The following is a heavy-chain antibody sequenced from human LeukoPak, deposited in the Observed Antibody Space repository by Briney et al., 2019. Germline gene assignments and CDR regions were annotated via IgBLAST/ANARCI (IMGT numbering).Heavy chain of an antibody. D-gene: IGHD1-14*01. CDR3: ARRKGNRDRFPYYYYMDV. CDR1: GGSISSYY. CDR2: ISHFGST. Sequence: ASETLSLTCTVSGGSISSYYWSWIRQPPGKGLEWIGEISHFGSTKYIPSLESRVSLSLDTSKNQFSLELSSVTAADTAIYYCARRKGNRDRFPYYYYMDVWGKGTTVTISS. J-gene: IGHJ6*03. V-gene: IGHV4-34*01.